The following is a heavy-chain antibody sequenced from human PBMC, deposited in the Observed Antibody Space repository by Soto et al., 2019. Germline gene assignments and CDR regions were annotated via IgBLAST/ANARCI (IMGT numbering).Heavy chain of an antibody. J-gene: IGHJ5*01. Sequence: SSTXSLTGSVAVCSISTVYYFLAWIRQPPGHGLEYIGYIYKSTTTYYNPSFESRVAISLDTSKSQLSLTVTSVTAADTAAYFPARARYCINRRCFKTWLDSWGQGTLV. CDR1: VCSISTVYYF. CDR2: IYKSTTT. D-gene: IGHD2-15*01. V-gene: IGHV4-30-4*01. CDR3: ARARYCINRRCFKTWLDS.